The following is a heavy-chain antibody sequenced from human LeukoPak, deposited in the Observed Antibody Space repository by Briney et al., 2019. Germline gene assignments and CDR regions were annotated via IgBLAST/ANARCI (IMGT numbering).Heavy chain of an antibody. CDR3: ARDRPNVDSTGYYSRHDAFDI. D-gene: IGHD3-22*01. CDR2: IRKGGSEI. CDR1: GFTFYIYW. Sequence: GGSLRLSCAASGFTFYIYWMTWVRQAPGKGLEWVANIRKGGSEIYYADSVRGRFTISRDNAKNSLYLQMNSLRAEDTAVYYCARDRPNVDSTGYYSRHDAFDIWGQGTMVTVSS. V-gene: IGHV3-7*01. J-gene: IGHJ3*02.